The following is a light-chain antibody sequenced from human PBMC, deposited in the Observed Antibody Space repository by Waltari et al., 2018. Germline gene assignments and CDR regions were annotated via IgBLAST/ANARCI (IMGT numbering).Light chain of an antibody. V-gene: IGLV2-11*01. Sequence: QSALTQPRSVSGSPGQSVTIACTGTSSDVGGYNYVSWYQQHPGKAPKFMINGVTNRPSVVPFPFSGSNSVTPASLTISGLQPEDEADYYCCSYAGSYTWVFGGGTKLTVL. CDR1: SSDVGGYNY. J-gene: IGLJ3*02. CDR2: GVT. CDR3: CSYAGSYTWV.